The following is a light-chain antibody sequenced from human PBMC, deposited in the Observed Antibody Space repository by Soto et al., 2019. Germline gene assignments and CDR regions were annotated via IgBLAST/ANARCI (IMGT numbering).Light chain of an antibody. CDR1: QSISSY. Sequence: DIQMTQSPSSLSASVGDRVTITCRASQSISSYLNWYQQKPGKAPKLLIYAASSLQSGVPSRFSGSGSGTDFTLTISSLQPEDFAVYHCQHYDEWPWTFGQGTKV. CDR2: AAS. J-gene: IGKJ1*01. CDR3: QHYDEWPWT. V-gene: IGKV1-39*01.